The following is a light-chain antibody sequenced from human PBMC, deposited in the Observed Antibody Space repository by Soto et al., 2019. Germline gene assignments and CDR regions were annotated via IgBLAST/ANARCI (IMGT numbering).Light chain of an antibody. CDR2: DAP. CDR1: QSISSW. J-gene: IGKJ2*01. V-gene: IGKV1-5*01. Sequence: DIQMTQSPSTLSASVGDRVTITCRASQSISSWLAWYQQKPGKAPKLLIYDAPSLESGVPSRFIGSGSETQFTLIISSLQPDDFTTYYCQQYNSYSMYTYGQGTKLEIK. CDR3: QQYNSYSMYT.